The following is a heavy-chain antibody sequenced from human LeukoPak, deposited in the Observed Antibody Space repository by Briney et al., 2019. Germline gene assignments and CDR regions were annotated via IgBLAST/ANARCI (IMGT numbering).Heavy chain of an antibody. CDR3: ARVVDIVATIWFDY. CDR1: GFTFSSYS. J-gene: IGHJ4*02. V-gene: IGHV3-21*01. D-gene: IGHD5-12*01. Sequence: GGSLRLSCAASGFTFSSYSMNWVRQAPGKGLEWVSSISSSSSYIYYADSVKGRFTISRDNAKNSLYLQMNSLRAEDTAVYYCARVVDIVATIWFDYWGQGTLVTVSS. CDR2: ISSSSSYI.